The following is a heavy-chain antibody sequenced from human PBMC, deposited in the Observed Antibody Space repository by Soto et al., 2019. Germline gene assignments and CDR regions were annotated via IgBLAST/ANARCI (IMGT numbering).Heavy chain of an antibody. V-gene: IGHV3-74*01. CDR3: VRDFRGAVAGSEFDH. CDR2: INGNADNS. D-gene: IGHD6-19*01. J-gene: IGHJ4*02. Sequence: GGSLRLSCAASGFSFVSYWMHWVRQAPGEGLAWVSRINGNADNSDYADSVKGRFTISRDNAMNRLYLQMDSLRADDTGVYYCVRDFRGAVAGSEFDHWGQGTLVTVSS. CDR1: GFSFVSYW.